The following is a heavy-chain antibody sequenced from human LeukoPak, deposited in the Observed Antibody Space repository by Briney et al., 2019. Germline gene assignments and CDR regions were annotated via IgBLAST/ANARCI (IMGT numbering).Heavy chain of an antibody. CDR2: INTNTGNP. Sequence: GASVKVSCKASVYTFTSYAMNWVRQAPGQGLEWMGRINTNTGNPTYAQGFTGRFVFSLDTSVSTAYLQISSLKAEDTAVYYCARTSDYDYVWGAVGTIDYWGQGTLVTVSS. D-gene: IGHD3-16*01. CDR3: ARTSDYDYVWGAVGTIDY. CDR1: VYTFTSYA. V-gene: IGHV7-4-1*02. J-gene: IGHJ4*02.